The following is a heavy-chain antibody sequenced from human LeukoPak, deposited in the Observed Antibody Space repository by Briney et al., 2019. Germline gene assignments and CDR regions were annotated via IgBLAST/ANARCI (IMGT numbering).Heavy chain of an antibody. D-gene: IGHD6-6*01. CDR3: ASVGIAVRLDY. V-gene: IGHV4-30-4*08. J-gene: IGHJ4*02. CDR2: IYYSGST. CDR1: GGSISSGDYY. Sequence: PSETLSLTCTVSGGSISSGDYYWSWIRQPPGKGLEWIGYIYYSGSTYYNPSLKSRVTISVDTSKNQFSLKLSSVTAADTAVYYCASVGIAVRLDYWGQGTLVTVSS.